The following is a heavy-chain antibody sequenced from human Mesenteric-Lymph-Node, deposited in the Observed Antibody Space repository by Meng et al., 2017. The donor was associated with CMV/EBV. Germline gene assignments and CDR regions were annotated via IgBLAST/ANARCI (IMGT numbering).Heavy chain of an antibody. CDR2: MNPNSGNT. CDR1: GYTFTSYN. Sequence: ASVKVSCKASGYTFTSYNINWVRQATGQGLEWMGWMNPNSGNTGYAQKFQGRVTITRNTSISTAYMELSSLRSEDTAVYYCARGGCSGTRCYVPHYNYYGMDVWGQGTMVTVSS. D-gene: IGHD2-2*01. J-gene: IGHJ6*02. V-gene: IGHV1-8*03. CDR3: ARGGCSGTRCYVPHYNYYGMDV.